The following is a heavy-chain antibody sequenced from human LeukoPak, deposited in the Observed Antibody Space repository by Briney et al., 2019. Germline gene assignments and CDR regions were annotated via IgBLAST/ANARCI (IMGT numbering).Heavy chain of an antibody. CDR2: IYYSGST. CDR3: ARDGYNYGLDRFDY. J-gene: IGHJ4*01. D-gene: IGHD5-18*01. CDR1: GGSISSSSYY. V-gene: IGHV4-39*07. Sequence: KPSETLSLTCTVSGGSISSSSYYWGWTRQRPGKGLEWIGSIYYSGSTYYNPSVKSRVTISPDMSKNQFSLTLSSVTAADTAVYYCARDGYNYGLDRFDYWGHGTLVTVSS.